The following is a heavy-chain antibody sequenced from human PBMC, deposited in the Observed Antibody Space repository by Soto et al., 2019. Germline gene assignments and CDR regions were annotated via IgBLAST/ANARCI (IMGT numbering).Heavy chain of an antibody. CDR3: ARHGFYGDYSSNYFDP. CDR1: GYNFSNWW. CDR2: IYPSDSQT. D-gene: IGHD4-17*01. J-gene: IGHJ5*02. Sequence: VESLQLSCKGSGYNFSNWWIAWVRQMPGKGLEYMGIIYPSDSQTRYSPSFQGQVTISADKSISTAYLQWSSLKASDTAIYYCARHGFYGDYSSNYFDPWGQGTLVTVSS. V-gene: IGHV5-51*01.